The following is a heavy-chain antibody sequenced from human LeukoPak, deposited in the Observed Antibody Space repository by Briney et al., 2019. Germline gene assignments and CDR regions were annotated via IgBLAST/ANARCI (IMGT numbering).Heavy chain of an antibody. J-gene: IGHJ5*02. CDR2: IIPIFGIA. CDR1: GGTFSSYA. D-gene: IGHD4-11*01. V-gene: IGHV1-69*04. Sequence: GSSVKVSCKASGGTFSSYAISWVRQAPGQGLEWMGRIIPIFGIANYAQKFQGRVTITADKSTSTAYMELSSLRSEDTAEYYCAREVVTTNRNWFDPWGRGTLVTVSS. CDR3: AREVVTTNRNWFDP.